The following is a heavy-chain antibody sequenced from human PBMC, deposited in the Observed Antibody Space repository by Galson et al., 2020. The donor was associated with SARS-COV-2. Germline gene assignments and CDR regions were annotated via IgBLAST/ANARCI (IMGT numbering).Heavy chain of an antibody. CDR3: ARAVDTAMCDDFDY. V-gene: IGHV4-31*03. CDR1: GGSILIGGYY. J-gene: IGHJ4*02. Sequence: SETLSLPCTVSGGSILIGGYYWSWIRQNPGKGLEWIGYIHNTGSSYYNSSLKSRVTMSVDTSKDQFSLKLSSVTAADTAVDYCARAVDTAMCDDFDYWGQGTLVTVSS. D-gene: IGHD5-18*01. CDR2: IHNTGSS.